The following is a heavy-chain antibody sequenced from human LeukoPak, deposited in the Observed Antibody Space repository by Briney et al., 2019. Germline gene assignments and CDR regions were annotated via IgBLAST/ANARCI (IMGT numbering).Heavy chain of an antibody. D-gene: IGHD1-26*01. Sequence: ASVKVSCKAFGYTFTCYYMHWVRQAPGQGLEWMGRINPNSGGTNYAQKFQGRVTMTRDTSISTAYMELSRLRSDDTAVYYCARRVGATGGVNWFDPWGQGTLVTVSS. J-gene: IGHJ5*02. CDR3: ARRVGATGGVNWFDP. CDR2: INPNSGGT. CDR1: GYTFTCYY. V-gene: IGHV1-2*06.